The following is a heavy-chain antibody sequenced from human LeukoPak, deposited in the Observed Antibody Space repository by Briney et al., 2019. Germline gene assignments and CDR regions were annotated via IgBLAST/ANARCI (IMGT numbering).Heavy chain of an antibody. CDR2: INHSGST. CDR1: GGSFSGYY. Sequence: SKTLSLTCAVYGGSFSGYYWSWIRQPPGKGLEWIGEINHSGSTNYNPSLKSRVTISVDTSKNQFSLKLSSMTAADTAVFYCARGDVHGFDIWGQGTMVTVSS. V-gene: IGHV4-34*01. CDR3: ARGDVHGFDI. J-gene: IGHJ3*02.